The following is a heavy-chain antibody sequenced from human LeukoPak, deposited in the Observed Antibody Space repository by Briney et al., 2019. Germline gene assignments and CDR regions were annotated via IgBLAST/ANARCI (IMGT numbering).Heavy chain of an antibody. V-gene: IGHV3-21*01. CDR2: ISSSSSYI. J-gene: IGHJ4*01. Sequence: GGSLRLSCAASGFTFSIYGMNWVRQAPGKGLEWVSSISSSSSYIYYADSVRGRFTISRDNAKNSLYLQVPRLSAEDTAVYYCAREGPYCTGTSCYVDYWGQGTLVTVSS. CDR3: AREGPYCTGTSCYVDY. CDR1: GFTFSIYG. D-gene: IGHD2-2*01.